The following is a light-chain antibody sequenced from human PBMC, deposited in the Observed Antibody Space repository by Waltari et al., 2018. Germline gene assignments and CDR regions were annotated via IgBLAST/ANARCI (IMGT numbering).Light chain of an antibody. CDR1: QSISTW. V-gene: IGKV1-5*03. J-gene: IGKJ2*01. Sequence: DIQMTQSPSSLSASVGDKVTITCRASQSISTWLAWFQLKPGKAPKLLIYKASNLESGVPSRFSGSGSATEFTLTISSLLPEDFATYYCQQYNSDSHSFGQGTRLEIK. CDR3: QQYNSDSHS. CDR2: KAS.